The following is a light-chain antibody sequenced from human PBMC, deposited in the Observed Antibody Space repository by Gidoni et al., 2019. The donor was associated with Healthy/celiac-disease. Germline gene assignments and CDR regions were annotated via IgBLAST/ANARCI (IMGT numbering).Light chain of an antibody. CDR1: SLRSYY. CDR2: GKN. CDR3: NSRDSSGNHWV. Sequence: SSELPQDPAVSVALGQTVRITCQGDSLRSYYASWYQQKPGQPPVLVIYGKNNRPAGIPDRFPGSSSGNTASLTITGAQAEDEADYYCNSRDSSGNHWVFGGGTKLTVL. J-gene: IGLJ3*02. V-gene: IGLV3-19*01.